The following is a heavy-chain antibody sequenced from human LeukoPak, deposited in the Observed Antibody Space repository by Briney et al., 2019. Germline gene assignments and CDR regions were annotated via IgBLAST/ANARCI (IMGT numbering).Heavy chain of an antibody. J-gene: IGHJ4*02. V-gene: IGHV3-66*01. CDR1: GFTVSNNY. CDR3: ARDPPAVAANTYG. CDR2: ISSGGAT. Sequence: PRGSLRLSSAPSGFTVSNNYIRSVPHAPGKGLERVSLISSGGATFYAAAVKGRFTISRDGSKNTLYLQMNSLRAEDTAVYYCARDPPAVAANTYGWGQGTLVTVSS. D-gene: IGHD6-6*01.